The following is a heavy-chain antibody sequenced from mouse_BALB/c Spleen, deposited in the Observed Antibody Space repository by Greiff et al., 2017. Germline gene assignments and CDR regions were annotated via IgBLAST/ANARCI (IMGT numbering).Heavy chain of an antibody. D-gene: IGHD2-4*01. CDR1: GYSITSGYY. J-gene: IGHJ3*01. Sequence: VQLKESGPGLVKPSQSLSLTCSVTGYSITSGYYWNWIRQFPGNKLEWMGYISYDGSNNYNPSLKNRISITRDTSKNQFFLKLNSVTTEDTATYYCAREDYYDYDAWFAYWGQGTLVTVSA. CDR2: ISYDGSN. V-gene: IGHV3-6*02. CDR3: AREDYYDYDAWFAY.